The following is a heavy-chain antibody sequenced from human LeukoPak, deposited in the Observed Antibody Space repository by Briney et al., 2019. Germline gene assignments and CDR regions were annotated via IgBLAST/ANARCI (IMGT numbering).Heavy chain of an antibody. CDR1: GFTFSSYS. CDR2: ISSSSSYI. D-gene: IGHD4-17*01. V-gene: IGHV3-21*01. Sequence: GGSLRLSCAASGFTFSSYSMNWVRQAPGKGLEWVSSISSSSSYIYYADSVKGRFTISRDYAKNSLYLQMNSLRAEDTAVYYCARDQHGDTAEDAFDIWGQGTMVTVSS. CDR3: ARDQHGDTAEDAFDI. J-gene: IGHJ3*02.